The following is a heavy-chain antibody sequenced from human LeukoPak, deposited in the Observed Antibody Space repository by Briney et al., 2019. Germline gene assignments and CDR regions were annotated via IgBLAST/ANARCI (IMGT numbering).Heavy chain of an antibody. Sequence: ASVKVSCKASGYTFTSYGISWVRQAPGQRLEWMGWINAGNGNTKYSQKFQGRVTITRDTSASTAYMELSSLRSEDTAVYYCARDRALLWFGESHPLDYWGQGPLVTVSS. J-gene: IGHJ4*02. CDR2: INAGNGNT. D-gene: IGHD3-10*01. V-gene: IGHV1-3*01. CDR1: GYTFTSYG. CDR3: ARDRALLWFGESHPLDY.